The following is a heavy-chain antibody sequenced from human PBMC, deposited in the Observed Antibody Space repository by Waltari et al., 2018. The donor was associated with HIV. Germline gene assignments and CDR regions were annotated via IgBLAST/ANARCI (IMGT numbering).Heavy chain of an antibody. Sequence: QVQLVESGGGVVQSGRSLRLSCAASGFTFSSYAMPWVRQAPGKGLEWVAVISYDGSKKYYADSVKGRFTISRDNSKNTLYLQMNSLRAEDTAVYFCASALRIVAANDYWGQGTLVTVSS. D-gene: IGHD6-13*01. CDR1: GFTFSSYA. V-gene: IGHV3-30*01. CDR2: ISYDGSKK. CDR3: ASALRIVAANDY. J-gene: IGHJ4*02.